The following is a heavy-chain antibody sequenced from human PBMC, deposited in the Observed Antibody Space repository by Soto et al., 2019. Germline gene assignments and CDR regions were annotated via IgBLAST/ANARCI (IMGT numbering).Heavy chain of an antibody. D-gene: IGHD1-26*01. Sequence: QITLKESGPTLVKPTQTLTLTCTFSGFSLSTNGVGVGWIRQPPGKALEWLALIYWDDDKHYSPALKNRLTVTKDSSKKQVVLTMTNMDPVDTATYFCAHSKTWEDYFDYWGQGALVTVSS. CDR1: GFSLSTNGVG. CDR2: IYWDDDK. J-gene: IGHJ4*02. CDR3: AHSKTWEDYFDY. V-gene: IGHV2-5*02.